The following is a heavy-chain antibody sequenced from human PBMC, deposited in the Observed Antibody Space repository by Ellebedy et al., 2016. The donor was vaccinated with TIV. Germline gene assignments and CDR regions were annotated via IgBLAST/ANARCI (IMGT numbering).Heavy chain of an antibody. D-gene: IGHD3-22*01. CDR3: AKAYYYDSVAYFFDS. V-gene: IGHV1-2*06. J-gene: IGHJ4*02. CDR2: LNPNSDDT. CDR1: GYSFTAYF. Sequence: ASVKVSCKTSGYSFTAYFIHWVRQAPGQGLEWMGRLNPNSDDTNYAQKFLGRVTISRETSLSTAYMELNSLRSDDTAVYYCAKAYYYDSVAYFFDSWGQGTLVTVSS.